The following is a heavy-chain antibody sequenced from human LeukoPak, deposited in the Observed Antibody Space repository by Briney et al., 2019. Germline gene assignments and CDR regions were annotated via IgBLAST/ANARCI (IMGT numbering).Heavy chain of an antibody. V-gene: IGHV4-4*02. D-gene: IGHD3-9*01. Sequence: PSGTLSLTCAVSGGSISSSNWWSWVRQPPGKGLEWIGEIYHSGSTNYNPSLKSRVTISVDKSKNQFSLKLSSVTAADTAVYYCAKERTYYDILTGYSYWYFDLWGRGALVTVSS. J-gene: IGHJ2*01. CDR2: IYHSGST. CDR1: GGSISSSNW. CDR3: AKERTYYDILTGYSYWYFDL.